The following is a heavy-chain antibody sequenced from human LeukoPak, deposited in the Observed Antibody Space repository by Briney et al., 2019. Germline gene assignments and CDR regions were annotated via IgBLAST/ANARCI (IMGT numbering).Heavy chain of an antibody. J-gene: IGHJ3*02. CDR2: IYYSGGT. D-gene: IGHD5-24*01. Sequence: SETLSLTCTVSGDSISSYYWSWIRQPPGKGLEWIGYIYYSGGTDYNPSLKSRVIISVDTSKNQFSLKLRSVTAADTAVYYCARHVTISGPYDASDIWGQGTMVTVSP. CDR1: GDSISSYY. V-gene: IGHV4-59*08. CDR3: ARHVTISGPYDASDI.